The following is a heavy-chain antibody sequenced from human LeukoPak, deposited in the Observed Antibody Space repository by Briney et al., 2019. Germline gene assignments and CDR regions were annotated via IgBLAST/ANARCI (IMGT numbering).Heavy chain of an antibody. CDR1: GYTFISWY. J-gene: IGHJ4*02. CDR2: INPHSATT. Sequence: GASVKVSCKASGYTFISWYIHWVRQAPGQGLEWMGMINPHSATTTYAQSFQGRLTMTRDTSTSTVYMELSRLKSEDTAMYYCARDQSASLNYFDYWGQGTLVTVSS. CDR3: ARDQSASLNYFDY. V-gene: IGHV1-46*01.